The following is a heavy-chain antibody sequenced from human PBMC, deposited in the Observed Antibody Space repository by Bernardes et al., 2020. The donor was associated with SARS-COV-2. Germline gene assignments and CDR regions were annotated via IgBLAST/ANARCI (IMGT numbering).Heavy chain of an antibody. CDR1: GYTFTGYY. D-gene: IGHD3-22*01. CDR3: ARGYSSEGFDAFDI. Sequence: ASVKVSCKASGYTFTGYYMHWVRQAPGQGLEWMGWINPNSGGTNYAQKFQGWVTMTRDTSISTAYMELSRLRSDDTAVYYCARGYSSEGFDAFDIWGQGTMVTVSS. CDR2: INPNSGGT. J-gene: IGHJ3*02. V-gene: IGHV1-2*04.